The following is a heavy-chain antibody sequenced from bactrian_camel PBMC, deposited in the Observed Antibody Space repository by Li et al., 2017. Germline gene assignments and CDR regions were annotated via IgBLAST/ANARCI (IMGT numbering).Heavy chain of an antibody. J-gene: IGHJ4*01. Sequence: VQLVESGGGSVQPGGSLRLSCVVSGGKFSSNPMSWVRQAPGKGLEWVTSSYTDGSDSNYVDSVRGRFTISRDNAKNTVFLQMNSLTPEDTAAYYCAADTIGNAPARYDYNVWGQGTQVTVS. V-gene: IGHV3S7*01. CDR1: GGKFSSNP. CDR2: SYTDGSDS. CDR3: AADTIGNAPARYDYNV. D-gene: IGHD1*01.